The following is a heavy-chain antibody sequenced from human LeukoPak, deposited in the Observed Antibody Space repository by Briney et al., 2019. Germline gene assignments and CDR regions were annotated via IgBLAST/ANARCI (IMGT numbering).Heavy chain of an antibody. CDR2: ISGSGGST. CDR1: GFGLSTYA. V-gene: IGHV3-23*01. CDR3: AKDRDFWSGYPVGT. D-gene: IGHD3-3*01. Sequence: HAGGSLRLSCAASGFGLSTYAMSWVRQAPGKGPEWVSAISGSGGSTYYADSVKGRFTISRDNSKNTLYLQMNSLRAEDTAVYYCAKDRDFWSGYPVGTWGQGTLVTVSS. J-gene: IGHJ5*02.